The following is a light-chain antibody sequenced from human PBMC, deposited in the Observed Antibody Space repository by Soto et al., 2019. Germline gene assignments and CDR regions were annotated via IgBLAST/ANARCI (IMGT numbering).Light chain of an antibody. J-gene: IGLJ2*01. CDR2: EVN. V-gene: IGLV2-8*01. Sequence: QSALTQPPSASGSPGQSVTISCTGTSSDIGGYNSVSWYQQHPGKAPRLMIYEVNKRPSGVPDRFSGSKSGYTASLTVSGLQTEDEAFYYCSSYAGNNLFIFGGGTKLTVL. CDR3: SSYAGNNLFI. CDR1: SSDIGGYNS.